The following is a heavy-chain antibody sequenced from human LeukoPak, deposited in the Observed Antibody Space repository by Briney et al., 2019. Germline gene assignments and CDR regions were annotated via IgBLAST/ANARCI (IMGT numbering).Heavy chain of an antibody. Sequence: GGSLRLSCAASGFTFSSYAMSWVRQAPGKGLEWVSVISGSGGSTYYADSVKGRFTISRDNSKNTLYLQLNSLRAEDTAVYYCAKGSLRGQLWFGYDYWGQGTLVTVSS. D-gene: IGHD5-18*01. V-gene: IGHV3-23*01. CDR1: GFTFSSYA. CDR2: ISGSGGST. J-gene: IGHJ4*02. CDR3: AKGSLRGQLWFGYDY.